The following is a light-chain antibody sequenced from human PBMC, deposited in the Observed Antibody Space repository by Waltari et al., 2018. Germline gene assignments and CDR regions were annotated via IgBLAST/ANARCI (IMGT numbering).Light chain of an antibody. Sequence: SYMLTQPPSVSVAPGETARITCGGDNIGTYSGHWYQQKPGKAPMLVIFYDRDRPSGIPERFSGSNSGNTATLTISRVEAGDEAKYYCHVWHPDVDPGVFGPGSDVTV. V-gene: IGLV3-21*04. CDR3: HVWHPDVDPGV. CDR2: YDR. CDR1: NIGTYS. J-gene: IGLJ1*01.